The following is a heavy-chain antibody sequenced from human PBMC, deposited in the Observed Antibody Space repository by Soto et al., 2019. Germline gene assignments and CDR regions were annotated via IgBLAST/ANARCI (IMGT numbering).Heavy chain of an antibody. V-gene: IGHV3-73*01. CDR3: TRPRYDFWSGYRPPAYYYYGMDV. CDR1: GFTFSGSA. D-gene: IGHD3-3*01. J-gene: IGHJ6*02. Sequence: GGSLRLSCAASGFTFSGSAMHWVRQASGKGLEWVGRIRSKANSYATAYAASVKGRFTISRDDSKNTAYLQMNSLKTEDTAVYYCTRPRYDFWSGYRPPAYYYYGMDVWGQGTTVTVSS. CDR2: IRSKANSYAT.